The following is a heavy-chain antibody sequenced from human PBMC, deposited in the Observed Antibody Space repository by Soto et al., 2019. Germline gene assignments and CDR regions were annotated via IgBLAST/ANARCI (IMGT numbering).Heavy chain of an antibody. CDR3: VRQRGNYFDF. D-gene: IGHD3-10*01. Sequence: XEILSLTCSVSGDSINSRYWSWIRQPPGKGLEWIGYIDYVGSTNYAPSLQSRVTMSVDTSKNQVSLKLRYVTAADTAVYYCVRQRGNYFDFWGQGTLVTVSS. V-gene: IGHV4-59*11. CDR1: GDSINSRY. CDR2: IDYVGST. J-gene: IGHJ4*02.